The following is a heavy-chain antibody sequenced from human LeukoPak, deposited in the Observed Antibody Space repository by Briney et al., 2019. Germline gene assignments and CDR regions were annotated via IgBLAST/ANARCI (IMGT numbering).Heavy chain of an antibody. D-gene: IGHD6-13*01. CDR3: ARISSSWPTNWFDP. V-gene: IGHV1-18*01. Sequence: ASVKVSCKASGYTLTSYGISWVRQAPGQGLEWMGWISAYNGNTNYAQKLQGRVTMTTDTSTSTAYMELRSLRSDVTAVYYCARISSSWPTNWFDPWGQGTLVTVSS. J-gene: IGHJ5*02. CDR2: ISAYNGNT. CDR1: GYTLTSYG.